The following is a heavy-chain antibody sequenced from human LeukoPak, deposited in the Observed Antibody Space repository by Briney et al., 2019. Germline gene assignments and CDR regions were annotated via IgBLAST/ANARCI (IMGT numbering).Heavy chain of an antibody. CDR2: ISYDGSSK. Sequence: GGSLRLSCAASGFTFSSYDMHWVRQSPGKGLEWVAVISYDGSSKYYADSVKGRFTISRDNSKNTLYLQMNSLRAEDTAVYYCAKRREQWLADFDYWGQGTLVTVSS. CDR1: GFTFSSYD. CDR3: AKRREQWLADFDY. J-gene: IGHJ4*02. D-gene: IGHD6-19*01. V-gene: IGHV3-30*18.